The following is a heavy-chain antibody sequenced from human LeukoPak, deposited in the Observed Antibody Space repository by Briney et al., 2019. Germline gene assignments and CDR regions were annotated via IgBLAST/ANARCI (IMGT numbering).Heavy chain of an antibody. CDR1: GGSISSYY. J-gene: IGHJ4*02. D-gene: IGHD1-1*01. CDR3: ARGQLFDY. V-gene: IGHV4-59*12. Sequence: SETLSLTCTVSGGSISSYYWSWIRQPPGKGLEWIGYIYYSGSTNYNPSLKSRVTISVDTSKNQFSLKLSSVTAADTAVYYCARGQLFDYWGQGTLVTVSS. CDR2: IYYSGST.